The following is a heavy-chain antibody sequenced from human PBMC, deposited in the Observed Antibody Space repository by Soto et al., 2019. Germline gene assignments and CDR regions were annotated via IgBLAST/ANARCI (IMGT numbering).Heavy chain of an antibody. J-gene: IGHJ6*02. CDR3: FGRAHNPKEGIVVVPASRPHYYYGMDV. V-gene: IGHV3-23*01. CDR1: GFTFSSYA. CDR2: ISGSGGST. D-gene: IGHD2-2*01. Sequence: PGGSLRLSCAACGFTFSSYAMSWVRQAPGKGLEWVSAISGSGGSTYYADSVKGRFTISRDNSKNTLYLQMNSLRAEDAAVYYCFGRAHNPKEGIVVVPASRPHYYYGMDVWGQGTTVTVSS.